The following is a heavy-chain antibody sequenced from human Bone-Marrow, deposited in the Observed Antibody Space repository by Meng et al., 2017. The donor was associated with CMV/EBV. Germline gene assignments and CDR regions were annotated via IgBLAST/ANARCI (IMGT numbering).Heavy chain of an antibody. CDR1: GFTFSSYS. V-gene: IGHV3-21*01. J-gene: IGHJ4*02. CDR3: ARPLDTTVGRWNFGY. D-gene: IGHD5-18*01. CDR2: ISSSGSYI. Sequence: GESLKISCAAPGFTFSSYSMNWVRQAPGKGLEWVSYISSSGSYISYADSLKGRLTISRDNAKNSLYLQMNSLRAEDTAVYYCARPLDTTVGRWNFGYWGQGTLVTVSS.